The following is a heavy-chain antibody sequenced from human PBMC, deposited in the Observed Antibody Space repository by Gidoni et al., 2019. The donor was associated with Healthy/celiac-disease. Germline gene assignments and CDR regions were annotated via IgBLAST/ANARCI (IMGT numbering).Heavy chain of an antibody. CDR3: ARDRWIQSRFLFDY. D-gene: IGHD3-3*01. J-gene: IGHJ4*02. CDR1: GGSLRRRSYS. V-gene: IGHV4-39*07. Sequence: QLQLQDSGPGLVKPSETLSLTCTVSGGSLRRRSYSCGWIRQPPGKGLEWIGRIYYSGSTYYNPALKSRVTISVDTSKNQFSLKMSSVTAADTAVYYCARDRWIQSRFLFDYWGQGTLVTVSS. CDR2: IYYSGST.